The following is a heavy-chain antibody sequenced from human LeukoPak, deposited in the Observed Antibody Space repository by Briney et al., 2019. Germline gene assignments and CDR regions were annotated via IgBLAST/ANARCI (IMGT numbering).Heavy chain of an antibody. V-gene: IGHV3-48*02. CDR2: ISSSSSTI. Sequence: GGSLRLSCAASGFTFSTYNMNWVRQAPGKGLEWVSHISSSSSTIYYADSVKGRFTISRDNAKNSLYLQMSSLRDEDTAVYYCARGHEAAAGTAFDWFDPWGQGTLVTVSS. D-gene: IGHD6-13*01. J-gene: IGHJ5*02. CDR3: ARGHEAAAGTAFDWFDP. CDR1: GFTFSTYN.